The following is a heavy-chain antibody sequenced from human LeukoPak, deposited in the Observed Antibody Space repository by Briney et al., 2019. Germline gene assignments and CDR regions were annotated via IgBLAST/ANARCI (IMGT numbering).Heavy chain of an antibody. J-gene: IGHJ4*02. CDR2: IYPSDSDT. CDR3: ARPYYYDAIGYYFDY. D-gene: IGHD3-22*01. CDR1: GYSFNNYW. V-gene: IGHV5-51*01. Sequence: GESLKISCKGSGYSFNNYWIGWVRQMPGKGLQWMGIIYPSDSDTRYSPSFQGQVTISADKSIATAYLQSSSLKASDTAIYYCARPYYYDAIGYYFDYWGQGTQVTVSS.